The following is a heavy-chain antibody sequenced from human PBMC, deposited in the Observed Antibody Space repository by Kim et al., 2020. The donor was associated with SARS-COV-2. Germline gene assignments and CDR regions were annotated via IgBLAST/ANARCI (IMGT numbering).Heavy chain of an antibody. CDR2: I. Sequence: IYYADAGRGRFTISRDNEQNSLYLQMNSLKAEDTAVYYCARGPNYSPFDYWGQGTLVTVSS. V-gene: IGHV3-48*03. CDR3: ARGPNYSPFDY. J-gene: IGHJ4*02. D-gene: IGHD4-4*01.